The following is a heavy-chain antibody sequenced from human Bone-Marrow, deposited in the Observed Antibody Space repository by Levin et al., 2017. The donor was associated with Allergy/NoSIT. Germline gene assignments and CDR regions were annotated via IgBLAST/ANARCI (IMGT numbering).Heavy chain of an antibody. V-gene: IGHV1-18*01. CDR1: GYPFDNHA. J-gene: IGHJ4*02. CDR2: ISAYNGNT. D-gene: IGHD3-10*01. CDR3: ARHGPGSYYKRLDY. Sequence: EASVKVSCKASGYPFDNHAIIWVRQAPGQGLEWVGQISAYNGNTHYAQRLQGRVTMTTDTSTDTAYMELRSLKSDDTAVYYCARHGPGSYYKRLDYWGQGTLVTVSS.